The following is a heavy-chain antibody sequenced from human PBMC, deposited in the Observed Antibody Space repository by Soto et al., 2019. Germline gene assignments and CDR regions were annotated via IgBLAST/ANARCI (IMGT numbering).Heavy chain of an antibody. D-gene: IGHD3-10*01. Sequence: EVQLVESGGGLVQPGGSLRLSCAASEFTFSGRSVHWVRQAPGKGLVWVSGIDNVGNDSTYADSVKGRFTSSRDNAKNTVYLQMNSQKVDDKYVAYCARGWFGLDVWGKGTMVTVSS. CDR1: EFTFSGRS. V-gene: IGHV3-74*01. J-gene: IGHJ6*04. CDR2: IDNVGNDS. CDR3: ARGWFGLDV.